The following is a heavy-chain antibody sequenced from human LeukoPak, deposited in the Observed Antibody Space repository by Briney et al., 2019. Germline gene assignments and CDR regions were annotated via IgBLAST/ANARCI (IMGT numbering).Heavy chain of an antibody. Sequence: GGSLRLSCAASGFTFDDYGMNWVRQAPGKGLEWVSAISGSGGSTHYADSVKGRFIISRDNSKNTLYLQMNSLRAEDTAVYYCAKGGCSSTSCNYYYYMDVWGKGTTVTISS. V-gene: IGHV3-23*01. CDR1: GFTFDDYG. D-gene: IGHD2-2*01. CDR3: AKGGCSSTSCNYYYYMDV. J-gene: IGHJ6*03. CDR2: ISGSGGST.